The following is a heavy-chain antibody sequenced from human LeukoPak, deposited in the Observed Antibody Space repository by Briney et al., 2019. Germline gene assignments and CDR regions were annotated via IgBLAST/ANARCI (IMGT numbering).Heavy chain of an antibody. CDR1: GGSTSSYY. J-gene: IGHJ6*02. CDR2: IYTSGST. D-gene: IGHD6-13*01. CDR3: ARDFAASSWYGMDV. Sequence: SETLSLTCTVSGGSTSSYYWSWIRQPAGKGLEWIGRIYTSGSTNYSPSLKSRVTMSVDTSKNQFSLKLNSVTAADTAVYYCARDFAASSWYGMDVWGQGTTVTVSS. V-gene: IGHV4-4*07.